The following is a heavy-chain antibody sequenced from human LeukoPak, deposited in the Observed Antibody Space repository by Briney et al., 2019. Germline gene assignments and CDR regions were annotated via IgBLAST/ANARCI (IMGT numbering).Heavy chain of an antibody. CDR3: ARDHRRGSTGYDMPAD. CDR1: GYTFVDYY. CDR2: LNPRSGAT. D-gene: IGHD5-12*01. Sequence: GASVKVSCKASGYTFVDYYLYWVRQAPGQGLEWMGWLNPRSGATNYAQKFQDRVTMTRDTSINTAYMELSRLRSDDTAVYYCARDHRRGSTGYDMPADWGQGTLVTVSS. V-gene: IGHV1-2*02. J-gene: IGHJ4*02.